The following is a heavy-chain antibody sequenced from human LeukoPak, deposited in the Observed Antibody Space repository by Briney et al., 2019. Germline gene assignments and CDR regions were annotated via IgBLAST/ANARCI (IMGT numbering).Heavy chain of an antibody. Sequence: GGSERLSCAAAGFTFSSYAMSWVRQAPGKGLEWVSAISGSDSSTYSAESVKSGFTISRDNSKNTLYLQMNSLRAEDTAVYYCAKGRSSGGYGFDYWGQGTIVTASS. CDR2: ISGSDSST. V-gene: IGHV3-23*01. CDR1: GFTFSSYA. CDR3: AKGRSSGGYGFDY. D-gene: IGHD6-19*01. J-gene: IGHJ4*02.